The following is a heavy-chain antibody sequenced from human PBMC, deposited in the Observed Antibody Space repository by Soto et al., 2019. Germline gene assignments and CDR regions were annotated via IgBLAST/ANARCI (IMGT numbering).Heavy chain of an antibody. D-gene: IGHD2-15*01. Sequence: SVKVSCKASGGTFSSYAISWVRQAPGQGLEWMGGIIPIFGTANYAQKFQGRVTITADESTSTAYMELSSLRSEDTAVYYCARDGRGYCSGGSCYGWFDPWGQGTLVTVSS. CDR2: IIPIFGTA. V-gene: IGHV1-69*13. CDR1: GGTFSSYA. CDR3: ARDGRGYCSGGSCYGWFDP. J-gene: IGHJ5*02.